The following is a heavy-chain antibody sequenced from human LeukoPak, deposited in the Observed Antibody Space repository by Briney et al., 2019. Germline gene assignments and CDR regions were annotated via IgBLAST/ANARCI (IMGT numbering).Heavy chain of an antibody. CDR2: INHSGSTNSGNT. D-gene: IGHD6-13*01. J-gene: IGHJ6*03. Sequence: PSETLSLTCAVYGGSFSPYYWSWIRQSPGKGLEWIAEINHSGSTNSGNTNYNPSLKSRVTISLDTSKNQFSLQLRSVTAADTAMYYCARQVIIAATGTLLYMDVWGKGTTVTISS. CDR1: GGSFSPYY. V-gene: IGHV4-34*01. CDR3: ARQVIIAATGTLLYMDV.